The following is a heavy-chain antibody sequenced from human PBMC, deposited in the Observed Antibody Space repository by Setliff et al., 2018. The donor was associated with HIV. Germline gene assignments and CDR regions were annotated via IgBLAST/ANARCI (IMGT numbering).Heavy chain of an antibody. D-gene: IGHD3-3*01. J-gene: IGHJ6*03. V-gene: IGHV3-30*02. Sequence: PGESLRLFCAASGFAFSTYGMHWVRQAPGKGLEWVAFIQYDGKRIYYGESVNGRFTISRDNPKNTLYLQMNSLRPEDTAVYYCAKHRSVRDYNYHYLDVWGKGTTVTVSS. CDR3: AKHRSVRDYNYHYLDV. CDR2: IQYDGKRI. CDR1: GFAFSTYG.